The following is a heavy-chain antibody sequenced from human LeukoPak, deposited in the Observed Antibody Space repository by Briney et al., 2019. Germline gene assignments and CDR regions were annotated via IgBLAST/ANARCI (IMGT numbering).Heavy chain of an antibody. CDR1: GFTFSSYS. J-gene: IGHJ4*02. D-gene: IGHD6-19*01. Sequence: GGSLRLSCVASGFTFSSYSMNWVRQAPGKGLEWVSSISSSSTYKYYADSVKGRFTISRDNAKNSLYLQMNSLRAEDTAVYYCAREDSSGWADYWGQGTLVTVSS. CDR2: ISSSSTYK. V-gene: IGHV3-21*01. CDR3: AREDSSGWADY.